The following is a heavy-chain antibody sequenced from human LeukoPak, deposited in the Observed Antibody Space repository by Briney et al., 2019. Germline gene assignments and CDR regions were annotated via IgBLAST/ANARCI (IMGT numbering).Heavy chain of an antibody. Sequence: PSETLSLTCTVSGGSISSGGYYWSWIRQHPGKGLEWIGYIYYSGSTYYNPSLKSRVTISVDTSKNQFSLKLSSVTAADTAVYYCARQTRYCSSTSCYLWFDPWGQGTLVTVSS. D-gene: IGHD2-2*01. CDR2: IYYSGST. CDR3: ARQTRYCSSTSCYLWFDP. CDR1: GGSISSGGYY. J-gene: IGHJ5*02. V-gene: IGHV4-31*03.